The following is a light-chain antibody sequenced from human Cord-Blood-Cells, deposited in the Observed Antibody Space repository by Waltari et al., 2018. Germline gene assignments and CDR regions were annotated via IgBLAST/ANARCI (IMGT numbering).Light chain of an antibody. Sequence: QSALTQPASVSGSPGQSLTIPCTGTSSDVGGYNYVHWYQQPPGKAPKLMIYDVSTRPSGVSNRVSGSKSGNTASLTISGLQAEDEADYYCSSYTSSSTLSNWVFGGGTKLTVL. J-gene: IGLJ3*02. CDR3: SSYTSSSTLSNWV. CDR1: SSDVGGYNY. V-gene: IGLV2-14*01. CDR2: DVS.